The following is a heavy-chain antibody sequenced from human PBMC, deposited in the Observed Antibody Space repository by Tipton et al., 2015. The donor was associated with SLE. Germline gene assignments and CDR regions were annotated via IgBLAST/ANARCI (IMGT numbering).Heavy chain of an antibody. CDR2: IKQDGSEK. CDR3: ANLPRGITSPGSYYYYMDV. CDR1: GFTFRSYW. V-gene: IGHV3-7*01. D-gene: IGHD2-2*01. Sequence: SLRLSCAASGFTFRSYWTSWVRQAPGKGLEWVANIKQDGSEKYYVDSVKGRFTISRDNAKNSLYLQMNSLRVEDTAVYYCANLPRGITSPGSYYYYMDVWGKGTTVTVSS. J-gene: IGHJ6*03.